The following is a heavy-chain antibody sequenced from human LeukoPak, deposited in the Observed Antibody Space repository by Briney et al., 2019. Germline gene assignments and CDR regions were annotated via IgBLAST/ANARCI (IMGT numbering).Heavy chain of an antibody. Sequence: APVKVSCKASGGTFSSYAISWVRQAPGQGLEWMGIINPSSGSTSYAQKFQGRVTMTRDTSTSTVYLELSRLRSEDTAVYFCARVVPRYYDTSGANWFDPWGQGTLVTVSS. CDR1: GGTFSSYA. D-gene: IGHD3-22*01. J-gene: IGHJ5*02. CDR2: INPSSGST. V-gene: IGHV1-46*01. CDR3: ARVVPRYYDTSGANWFDP.